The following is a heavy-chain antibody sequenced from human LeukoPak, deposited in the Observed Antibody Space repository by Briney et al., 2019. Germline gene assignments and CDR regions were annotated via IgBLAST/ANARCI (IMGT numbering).Heavy chain of an antibody. Sequence: GRSLRLSCAASGFTFSSYEMHWVRQAPGKGLEWVADISSSGTTIYYADSVKGRFTISRDNAKNSLYLQMNSLRAEDTAVYYCARLLVATPGVDPWGQGTLVTVSS. CDR3: ARLLVATPGVDP. J-gene: IGHJ5*02. CDR1: GFTFSSYE. D-gene: IGHD5-12*01. CDR2: ISSSGTTI. V-gene: IGHV3-48*03.